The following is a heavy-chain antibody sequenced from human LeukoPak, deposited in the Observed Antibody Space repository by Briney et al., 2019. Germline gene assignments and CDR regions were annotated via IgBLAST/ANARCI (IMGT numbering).Heavy chain of an antibody. CDR2: ISYDGSNK. J-gene: IGHJ4*02. V-gene: IGHV3-30*18. D-gene: IGHD2-15*01. CDR1: GFTFSSYG. Sequence: PGGSLRLSCAASGFTFSSYGMHWVRQAPGKGLEWVAVISYDGSNKYYADSVKGRFTISRDNSKNTLYLQMNSLRAEDTAVYYCAKGICSGGSCCLLDYWGQGTLVTVSS. CDR3: AKGICSGGSCCLLDY.